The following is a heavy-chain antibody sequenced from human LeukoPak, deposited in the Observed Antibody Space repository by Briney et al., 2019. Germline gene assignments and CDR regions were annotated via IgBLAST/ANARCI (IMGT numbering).Heavy chain of an antibody. CDR1: GGSISSYY. D-gene: IGHD3-9*01. CDR2: IYYSGST. V-gene: IGHV4-39*01. Sequence: SETLSLTCTVSGGSISSYYWGWIRQPPGKGLEWIGSIYYSGSTYYNPSLKSRVTISVDTSKNQFSLKLSSVTAADTAVYYCARLARNYDILTGYYSVGWFDPWGQGTLVTVSS. CDR3: ARLARNYDILTGYYSVGWFDP. J-gene: IGHJ5*02.